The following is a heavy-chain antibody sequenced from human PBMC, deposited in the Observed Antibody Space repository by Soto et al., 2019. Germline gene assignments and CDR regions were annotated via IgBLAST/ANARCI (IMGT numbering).Heavy chain of an antibody. CDR2: ISAHNGNT. D-gene: IGHD1-26*01. CDR1: GYTFTSYV. J-gene: IGHJ4*02. Sequence: QVHLVQSGAEVKKPGASVKVSCKASGYTFTSYVITWVRQAPGQGLEWMGWISAHNGNTDYAPKLQGRVIVTRDTSTSTAYMELRSLISDDTAVYDCAMGRYWEYWCQGALVTFSS. V-gene: IGHV1-18*01. CDR3: AMGRYWEY.